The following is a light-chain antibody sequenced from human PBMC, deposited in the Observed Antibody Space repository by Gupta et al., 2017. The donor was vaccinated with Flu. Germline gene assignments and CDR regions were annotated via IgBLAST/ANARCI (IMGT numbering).Light chain of an antibody. CDR1: NIGSKS. Sequence: GGNNIGSKSVHWYQQKPGQAPVLIFCDDSYRPSGVPERFSGSNSGNTATLTISRVEAGDEADYYCQVWDNSSDHRVFGGGTKLTVL. J-gene: IGLJ3*02. CDR2: DDS. V-gene: IGLV3-21*02. CDR3: QVWDNSSDHRV.